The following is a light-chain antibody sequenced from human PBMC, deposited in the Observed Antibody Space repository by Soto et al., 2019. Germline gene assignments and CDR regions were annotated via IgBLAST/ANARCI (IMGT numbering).Light chain of an antibody. CDR1: QAIAVY. J-gene: IGKJ4*01. V-gene: IGKV1-27*01. Sequence: DIQVTQSPSSLSASLGDRVTITCRANQAIAVYLAWFQQQPGKVPKLLIYAASALQSGVPSRFSGSGSGTDFTRTISSLQPEDIATDYCQKYNSATLTFGGGTKVEI. CDR3: QKYNSATLT. CDR2: AAS.